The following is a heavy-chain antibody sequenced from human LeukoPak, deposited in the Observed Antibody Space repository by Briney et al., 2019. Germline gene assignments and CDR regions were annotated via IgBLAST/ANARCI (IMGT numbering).Heavy chain of an antibody. J-gene: IGHJ5*01. Sequence: SETLSLTCAVSGGSISSSNWWSWVRQPPGKGLEWIGEIYHSGSTNYNPSLKSRATISVDTSKNQFSLKLSSVTAADTAVYYCARGGESKLTYGYSSSWFAYWGQGTLVTVSS. CDR3: ARGGESKLTYGYSSSWFAY. CDR1: GGSISSSNW. V-gene: IGHV4-4*02. D-gene: IGHD6-13*01. CDR2: IYHSGST.